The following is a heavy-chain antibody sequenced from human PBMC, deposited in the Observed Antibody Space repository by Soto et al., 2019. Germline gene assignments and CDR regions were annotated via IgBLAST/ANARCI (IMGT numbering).Heavy chain of an antibody. CDR1: GYTFTSYG. Sequence: GASVKVSCKASGYTFTSYGISWVRQAPGQGLEWMGWISAYNGNTNYAQKLQGRVTMTTDTSTSTAYMELRSLRSDDTAVYYCARVNLGVVIMRCDYWGQGTLVTVSS. J-gene: IGHJ4*02. CDR3: ARVNLGVVIMRCDY. V-gene: IGHV1-18*01. D-gene: IGHD3-3*01. CDR2: ISAYNGNT.